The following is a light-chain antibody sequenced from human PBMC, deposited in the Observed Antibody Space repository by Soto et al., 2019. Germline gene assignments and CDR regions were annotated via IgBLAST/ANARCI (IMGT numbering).Light chain of an antibody. V-gene: IGKV1-5*01. J-gene: IGKJ1*01. Sequence: DIQMTQSPSTLSASVVYRVTITFRASQSISSWLAWYQQKPGKAPKLLIYDASSLESGVPSRFSGSGSGTEFTLTISSLQPDDFATYYCKQYNSYWKFGQGTKVDIK. CDR1: QSISSW. CDR2: DAS. CDR3: KQYNSYWK.